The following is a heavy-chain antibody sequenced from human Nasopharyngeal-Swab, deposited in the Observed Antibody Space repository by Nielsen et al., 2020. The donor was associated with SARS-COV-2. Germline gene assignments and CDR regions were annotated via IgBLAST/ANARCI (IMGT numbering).Heavy chain of an antibody. CDR3: AKLPVPAATGFSDAFDI. J-gene: IGHJ3*02. V-gene: IGHV3-9*01. CDR2: ISWNSGSI. CDR1: GFTFDDYA. D-gene: IGHD2-2*01. Sequence: GGSLRLSCAASGFTFDDYAMHWVRQAPGKGLEWVSGISWNSGSIGYADSVKGRFTISRDNAKNSLYLQMNSLRAEDTALYYCAKLPVPAATGFSDAFDIWGQGTMVTVSS.